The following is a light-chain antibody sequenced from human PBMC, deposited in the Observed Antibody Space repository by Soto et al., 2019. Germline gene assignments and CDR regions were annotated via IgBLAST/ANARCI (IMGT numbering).Light chain of an antibody. J-gene: IGKJ5*01. CDR1: QGISSY. CDR2: AAS. V-gene: IGKV1-9*01. CDR3: QQLNSYLGT. Sequence: DIQLTQSPSFLSASVGDRVTITCRASQGISSYLNWYQQKPGKAPKLLIYAASTLQSGVPSRFSGSGSGTEFTLTISSLQPEDFATYYCQQLNSYLGTFGQGTRLEIK.